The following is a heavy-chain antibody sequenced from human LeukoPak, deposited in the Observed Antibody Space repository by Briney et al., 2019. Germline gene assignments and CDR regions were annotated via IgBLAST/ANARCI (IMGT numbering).Heavy chain of an antibody. Sequence: PSETLSLTCTVSGVSISTYYWSWIRQPPGKGLEWIGYIYYSGSTNYNPSLKSRVTISVDTSKKQFSLKLTSVTTADTAVYYCARGLNYYDSSGYFDCWGQGALVTV. CDR2: IYYSGST. J-gene: IGHJ4*02. CDR3: ARGLNYYDSSGYFDC. V-gene: IGHV4-59*01. D-gene: IGHD3-22*01. CDR1: GVSISTYY.